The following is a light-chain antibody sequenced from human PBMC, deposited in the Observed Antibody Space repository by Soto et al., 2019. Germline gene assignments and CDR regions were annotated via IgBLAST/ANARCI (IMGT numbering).Light chain of an antibody. Sequence: EIVLTQSPGTLSLSPGERATLSCRASQSVSSSYLAWYQQKPGHAPRLLIYGASSRATGIPDRFSGSGSGTEFTLTISSLQSEDLAIYYCQHFNIWPYTFGQGTKVDIK. CDR3: QHFNIWPYT. CDR2: GAS. V-gene: IGKV3-20*01. J-gene: IGKJ2*01. CDR1: QSVSSSY.